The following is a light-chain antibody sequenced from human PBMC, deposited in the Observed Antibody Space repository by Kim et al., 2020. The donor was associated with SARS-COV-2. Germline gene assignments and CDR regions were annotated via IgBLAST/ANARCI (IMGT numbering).Light chain of an antibody. CDR1: QTVLYSSNNKNY. V-gene: IGKV4-1*01. CDR3: QQYYSLPPT. CDR2: WAS. Sequence: ATINCKSRQTVLYSSNNKNYLAWYQQKPGQPPKLLIYWASTRESGVPDRFSGSGSGTDFTLTISSLQAEDVAVYYCQQYYSLPPTFGQGTKVDIK. J-gene: IGKJ1*01.